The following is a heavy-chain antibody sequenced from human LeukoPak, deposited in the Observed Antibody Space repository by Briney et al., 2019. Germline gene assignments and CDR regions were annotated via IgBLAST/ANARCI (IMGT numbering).Heavy chain of an antibody. Sequence: GGSLRLSCAASGFTFSSYAMHWVRQAPGKGLEWVAVISYDGSNKYYADSVKGRFTISRDNSKNTLYLQMNSLRAEDTAVYYCARVTIAAAGSDAFDYWGQGTLVTVSS. J-gene: IGHJ4*02. CDR2: ISYDGSNK. V-gene: IGHV3-30-3*01. CDR3: ARVTIAAAGSDAFDY. CDR1: GFTFSSYA. D-gene: IGHD6-13*01.